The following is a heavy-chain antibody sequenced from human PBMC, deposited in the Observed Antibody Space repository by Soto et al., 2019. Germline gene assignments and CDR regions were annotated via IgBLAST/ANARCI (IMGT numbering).Heavy chain of an antibody. CDR3: ARVLRYFDWLLYNDY. J-gene: IGHJ4*02. CDR2: IYYSGST. Sequence: QLQLQESGPGLVKPSATLSLTCTVSGGSISSSSYYWGWIRQPPGKGLEWIGSIYYSGSTYYNPSLKSRVTISVDTSKNQFSLKLSSVTAADTAVYYCARVLRYFDWLLYNDYWGQGTLVTVSS. D-gene: IGHD3-9*01. V-gene: IGHV4-39*01. CDR1: GGSISSSSYY.